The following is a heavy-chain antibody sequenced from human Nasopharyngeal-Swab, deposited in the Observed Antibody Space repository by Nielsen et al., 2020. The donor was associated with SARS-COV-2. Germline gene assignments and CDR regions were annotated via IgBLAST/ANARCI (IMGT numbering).Heavy chain of an antibody. J-gene: IGHJ5*02. Sequence: GESLNISCGASGFTFISAGMDWVRQAPGKGLAWVAAISYARSNKYYADSVKGRFTISRDNSKNTLYLQMNSLRAEDTAVYYCAKVYGGSEFDPWGQGTLVTVSS. V-gene: IGHV3-30*18. CDR3: AKVYGGSEFDP. CDR1: GFTFISAG. D-gene: IGHD4-23*01. CDR2: ISYARSNK.